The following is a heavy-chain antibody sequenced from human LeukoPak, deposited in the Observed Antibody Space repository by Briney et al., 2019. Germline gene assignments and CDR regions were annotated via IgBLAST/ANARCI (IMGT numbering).Heavy chain of an antibody. CDR3: ARDRSGYDGFG. Sequence: GGSLRLSCAASGFTFSSYAMHWVSQAPGKGLEWVAVISYDGSNKYYADSVKGRFTISRDNSKNTLYLQMNSLRAEDTAVYYCARDRSGYDGFGWGQGTLVTVSS. CDR2: ISYDGSNK. V-gene: IGHV3-30*04. CDR1: GFTFSSYA. D-gene: IGHD5-12*01. J-gene: IGHJ4*02.